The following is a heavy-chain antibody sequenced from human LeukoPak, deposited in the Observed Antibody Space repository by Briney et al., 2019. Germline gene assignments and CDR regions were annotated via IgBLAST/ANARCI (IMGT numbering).Heavy chain of an antibody. Sequence: SETFSLTCAVSGYSISSGYYWGWIRQPPGKGLEWIGSIYLSGNTNYNPSLKSRVTISVDTSKNQFSLKVSSATAADTALYYCARWYSSSGYLDYWGQGTLVIVSS. D-gene: IGHD6-6*01. CDR2: IYLSGNT. V-gene: IGHV4-38-2*01. J-gene: IGHJ4*02. CDR3: ARWYSSSGYLDY. CDR1: GYSISSGYY.